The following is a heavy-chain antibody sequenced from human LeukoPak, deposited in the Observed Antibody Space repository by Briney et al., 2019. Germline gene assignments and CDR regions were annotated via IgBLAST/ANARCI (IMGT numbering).Heavy chain of an antibody. CDR3: ARDLGGIYFDY. J-gene: IGHJ4*02. CDR2: IHFSGST. CDR1: DASISGYY. Sequence: SENLSLTCTVSDASISGYYWSWIRQPPGKGLEWIGSIHFSGSTNYNPSLRSRVTISVDTSKNQLSLKLSSVTAADTAVYYCARDLGGIYFDYWGQGTLVTVSS. D-gene: IGHD1-26*01. V-gene: IGHV4-59*01.